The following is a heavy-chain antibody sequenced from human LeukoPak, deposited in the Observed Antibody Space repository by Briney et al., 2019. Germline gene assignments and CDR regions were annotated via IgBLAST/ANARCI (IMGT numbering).Heavy chain of an antibody. CDR3: ARAHNWFDP. Sequence: SKTLSLTCTVSGGSISSYYWSWIRQPPGKGLEWIGYIYYSGSTNYNPSLKSRVTISVDTSKNQFSLKLSSVTAADTAVYYCARAHNWFDPWGQGTLVTVSS. J-gene: IGHJ5*02. V-gene: IGHV4-59*01. CDR1: GGSISSYY. CDR2: IYYSGST.